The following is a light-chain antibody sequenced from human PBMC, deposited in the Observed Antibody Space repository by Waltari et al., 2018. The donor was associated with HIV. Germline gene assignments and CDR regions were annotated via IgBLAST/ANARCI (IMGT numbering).Light chain of an antibody. V-gene: IGLV2-11*01. Sequence: HSALTQHHSVTGSPGHSLTISCTGHSTYVDTFIPWYQPHPGKAPKVIIYDVNKRPSGVPDRFSGSKSGNTAFLTISGLQAEDEAEYHCCSHAGNFIFAFGSGTKVTVL. CDR3: CSHAGNFIFA. J-gene: IGLJ1*01. CDR2: DVN. CDR1: STYVDTF.